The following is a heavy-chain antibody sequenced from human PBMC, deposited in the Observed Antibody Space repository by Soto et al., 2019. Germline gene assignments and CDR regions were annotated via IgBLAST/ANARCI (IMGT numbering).Heavy chain of an antibody. V-gene: IGHV1-2*02. Sequence: GASVKVSCKSSGYTFTVYYMHWVRQAPGQGLEWMGWINPKSGGTMYPQKFQGRVTMTWDTSISTAYMALTRLRSDDTAVYYCARDLAKGGGSAGFDYWGQGTLVTVCS. CDR1: GYTFTVYY. CDR3: ARDLAKGGGSAGFDY. D-gene: IGHD1-26*01. J-gene: IGHJ4*02. CDR2: INPKSGGT.